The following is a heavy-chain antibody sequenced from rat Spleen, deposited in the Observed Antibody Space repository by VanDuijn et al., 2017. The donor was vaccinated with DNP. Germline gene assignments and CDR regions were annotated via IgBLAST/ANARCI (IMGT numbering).Heavy chain of an antibody. V-gene: IGHV2-15*01. CDR1: GFSLTNYG. CDR3: TGVDSYPGLPFEY. J-gene: IGHJ2*01. D-gene: IGHD1-4*01. Sequence: QVQLKESGPGLLQPSRTLSLTCTVSGFSLTNYGVSWVRQPPGKGLEWIAAIWSGGTPDYSSALKSRLSISRDTSKSQVFLEMNSLQTEDTAFYLCTGVDSYPGLPFEYWGQGVMVTVSS. CDR2: IWSGGTP.